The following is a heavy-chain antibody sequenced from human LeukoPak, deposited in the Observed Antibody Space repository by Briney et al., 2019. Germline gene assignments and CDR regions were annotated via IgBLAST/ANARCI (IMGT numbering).Heavy chain of an antibody. V-gene: IGHV4-30-2*03. D-gene: IGHD6-6*01. CDR3: ARQGEYSSSSGLFYYYGMDV. CDR1: GGSISSGGYS. Sequence: SETLSLTCAVSGGSISSGGYSWSWIRQPPGKGLEWIGYIYYSGSTYYNPSLKSRVTISVDTSKNQFSLKLSSVTAADTAVYYCARQGEYSSSSGLFYYYGMDVWGQGTTVTVSS. CDR2: IYYSGST. J-gene: IGHJ6*02.